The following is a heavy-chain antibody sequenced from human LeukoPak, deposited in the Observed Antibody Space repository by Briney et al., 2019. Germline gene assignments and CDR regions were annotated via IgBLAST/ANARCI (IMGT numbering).Heavy chain of an antibody. CDR3: ARVWGYSYGYNYYYYMDV. CDR2: IYSGGST. CDR1: GFTFSTYA. Sequence: GGSLRLSCAASGFTFSTYAMSWVRQAPGKGLEWVSVIYSGGSTYYADSVKGRFTISRDNSKNTLYLQMNSLRAEDTAVYYCARVWGYSYGYNYYYYMDVWGKGTTVTISS. V-gene: IGHV3-53*01. D-gene: IGHD5-18*01. J-gene: IGHJ6*03.